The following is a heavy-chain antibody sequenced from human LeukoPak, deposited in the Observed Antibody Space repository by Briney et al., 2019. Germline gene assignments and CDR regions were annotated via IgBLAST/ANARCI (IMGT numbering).Heavy chain of an antibody. V-gene: IGHV4-59*01. J-gene: IGHJ4*02. D-gene: IGHD5-12*01. Sequence: SETLSLTCAVSGGSISSYYWSWIRQPPGKGLEWIGYIYYSGSTNYNPSLKSRVTISVDTSKNQFSLKLSSVTAADTAVYYCARTLDIVATTKPYYFDYWGQGTLVTVSS. CDR2: IYYSGST. CDR3: ARTLDIVATTKPYYFDY. CDR1: GGSISSYY.